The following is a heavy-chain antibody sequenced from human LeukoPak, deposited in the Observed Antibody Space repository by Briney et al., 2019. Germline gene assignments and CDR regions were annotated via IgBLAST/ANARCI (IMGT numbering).Heavy chain of an antibody. Sequence: SVKVSCKASGYTFSNYYFHWVRQARGQRLEWIGWIVVGSGNTNYAQKFQERVTITRDMSTSTAYMELSSLRSEDTAVYYCAADLQLLWFGELFDAFDIWGQGTMVTVSS. CDR3: AADLQLLWFGELFDAFDI. D-gene: IGHD3-10*01. V-gene: IGHV1-58*01. J-gene: IGHJ3*02. CDR1: GYTFSNYY. CDR2: IVVGSGNT.